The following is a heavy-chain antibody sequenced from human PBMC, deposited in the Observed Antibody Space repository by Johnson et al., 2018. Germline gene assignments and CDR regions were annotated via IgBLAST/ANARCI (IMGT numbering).Heavy chain of an antibody. V-gene: IGHV3-21*01. J-gene: IGHJ4*02. CDR1: GFSFSAYT. D-gene: IGHD3-3*01. Sequence: VQLVESGGGLVKPGGSLRLSCATSGFSFSAYTMNWVRQAPGKGLEWVSSISSSSSGIYYVDSVQGRFTISRDNARGSLYLQMDSLRAEDTAVYFCASDSTCLEPIYFDHCGQGTLVIVSS. CDR3: ASDSTCLEPIYFDH. CDR2: ISSSSSGI.